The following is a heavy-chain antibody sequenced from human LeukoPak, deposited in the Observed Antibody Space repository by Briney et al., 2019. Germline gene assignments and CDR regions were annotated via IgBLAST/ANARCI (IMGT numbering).Heavy chain of an antibody. CDR1: GGSFSGYY. V-gene: IGHV4-34*01. J-gene: IGHJ4*02. CDR2: INHSGST. D-gene: IGHD5-24*01. Sequence: TSETLSLTCAVHGGSFSGYYWSWVRQPPGKGLEWIGEINHSGSTNYNPSIKSRVTISVYTSKNQFSLRLSSVTAADTAVYYCARRSGDGYNDDFDYWGQGTLVTVSS. CDR3: ARRSGDGYNDDFDY.